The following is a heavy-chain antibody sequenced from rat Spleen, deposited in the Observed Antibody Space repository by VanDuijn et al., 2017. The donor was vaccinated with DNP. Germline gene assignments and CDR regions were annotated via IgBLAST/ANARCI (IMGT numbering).Heavy chain of an antibody. J-gene: IGHJ2*01. CDR2: ISSGGSS. Sequence: QVQLKESGPGLVQPSQTLSLTCTVSGFSLTSYGVSWVRQPPGKGLEWIVAISSGGSSYYNSALKSRLSISRDTSKSQVFLKMNSLQTEDTAIYFCAREEPRILSFFSSLFDYWGQGVMVTV. D-gene: IGHD1-2*01. V-gene: IGHV2S12*01. CDR3: AREEPRILSFFSSLFDY. CDR1: GFSLTSYG.